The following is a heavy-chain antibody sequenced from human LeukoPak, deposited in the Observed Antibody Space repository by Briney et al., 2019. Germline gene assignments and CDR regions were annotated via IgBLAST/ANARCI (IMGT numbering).Heavy chain of an antibody. V-gene: IGHV4-59*01. J-gene: IGHJ3*02. CDR1: GGSISSYY. CDR3: ASPVADWNSGPYAFDI. Sequence: SETPSLTCTVSGGSISSYYWSWIRQPPGKGLEWIGYIYYSGSTNYNPSLKSRVTISVDTSKNQFSLKLSSVTAADTAVYYCASPVADWNSGPYAFDIWGQGTMVTVSS. CDR2: IYYSGST. D-gene: IGHD1-7*01.